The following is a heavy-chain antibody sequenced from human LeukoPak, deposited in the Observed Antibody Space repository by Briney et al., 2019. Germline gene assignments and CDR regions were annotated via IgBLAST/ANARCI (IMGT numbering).Heavy chain of an antibody. CDR1: GGSISSYY. D-gene: IGHD5-12*01. CDR2: IHYSGST. J-gene: IGHJ4*02. V-gene: IGHV4-59*13. CDR3: AREDSGYHY. Sequence: PSETLSLTSTVCGGSISSYYWSWIRQPAGKGLEWIRYIHYSGSTNYNPSLKSRVTISVDTSNNQFSLKLSSVTAADTAVYYCAREDSGYHYWGQGTLVTVSS.